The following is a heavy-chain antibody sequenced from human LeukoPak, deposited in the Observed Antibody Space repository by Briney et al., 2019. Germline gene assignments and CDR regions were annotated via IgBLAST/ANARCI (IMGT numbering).Heavy chain of an antibody. CDR2: LYAGGTT. Sequence: PGGSLRLSCAASGFIVSGNFMNWVRQAPGKGLEWVSILYAGGTTSYTDSVKGRFTISRDSSKNTLYLQMKSLRAEDTAVYYCAKHGSSGYNFDYWGQGTLVTVSS. D-gene: IGHD3-22*01. J-gene: IGHJ4*02. CDR1: GFIVSGNF. CDR3: AKHGSSGYNFDY. V-gene: IGHV3-53*01.